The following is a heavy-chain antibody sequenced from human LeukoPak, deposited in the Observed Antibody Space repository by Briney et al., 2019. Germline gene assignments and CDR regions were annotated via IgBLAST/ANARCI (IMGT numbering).Heavy chain of an antibody. Sequence: GGSLRLSCAASGFTFNKFGMHWVRQAPGKGLEWVSYISSSGSTIYYADSVKGRFTISRDNAKNSLYLQMNSLRAEDTAVYYCARSSWRVLLDYWGQGTLVTVSS. CDR1: GFTFNKFG. J-gene: IGHJ4*02. V-gene: IGHV3-48*04. CDR2: ISSSGSTI. D-gene: IGHD6-6*01. CDR3: ARSSWRVLLDY.